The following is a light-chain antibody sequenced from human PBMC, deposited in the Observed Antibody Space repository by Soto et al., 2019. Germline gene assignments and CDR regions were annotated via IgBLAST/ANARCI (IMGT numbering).Light chain of an antibody. CDR2: NSY. CDR3: QSYDSSLSAYV. J-gene: IGLJ1*01. Sequence: QSALTQPPSVSGAPGQRVTISCTGSSSNIGAGYDVQWYQQLPGTAPKLLIYNSYNRPSGVPDRFSASKSGTSASLAIAGLQAEDEADYCCQSYDSSLSAYVFGTGTKVTVL. CDR1: SSNIGAGYD. V-gene: IGLV1-40*01.